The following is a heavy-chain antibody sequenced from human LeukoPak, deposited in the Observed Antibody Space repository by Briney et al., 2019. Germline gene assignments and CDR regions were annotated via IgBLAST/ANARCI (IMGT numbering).Heavy chain of an antibody. V-gene: IGHV3-9*01. D-gene: IGHD6-13*01. CDR1: AFTFDDYA. CDR2: ISWNSGSI. Sequence: SLRLSCAASAFTFDDYAMHWVRQAPGKGLEWVSGISWNSGSIGYADSVKGRFTISRDNAKNSLYLQMNSLRAEDTALYYCAARRQQLVFDPWGQGTLVTVSS. J-gene: IGHJ5*02. CDR3: AARRQQLVFDP.